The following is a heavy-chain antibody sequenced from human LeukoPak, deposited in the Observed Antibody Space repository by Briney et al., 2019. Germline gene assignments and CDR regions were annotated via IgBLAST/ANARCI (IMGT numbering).Heavy chain of an antibody. V-gene: IGHV3-9*01. CDR1: RFTFDDYA. CDR2: ISWNSGSI. D-gene: IGHD3-22*01. J-gene: IGHJ4*02. CDR3: AKGPGAVSGHYLDY. Sequence: PGRSLRLSCAASRFTFDDYAMHWVRQAQGKGLEWVSGISWNSGSIGYADSVKGRFTISRDNAKNSLYLQMNSLRAEDTALYYCAKGPGAVSGHYLDYWGQGTLVTVSS.